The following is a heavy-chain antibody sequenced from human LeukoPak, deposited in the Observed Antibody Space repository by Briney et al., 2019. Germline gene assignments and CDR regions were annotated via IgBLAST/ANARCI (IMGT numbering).Heavy chain of an antibody. CDR3: ARTTGGYYYDMDV. Sequence: SETLSLTCTVSGGSISSYYWSWIRQPPGKGLEWIGYIYYSGSTNYNPSLKSRVTISVDTSKNQFSLKLSSVTAADTAVYYCARTTGGYYYDMDVWGQGTMVTVSS. V-gene: IGHV4-59*01. CDR2: IYYSGST. J-gene: IGHJ6*02. D-gene: IGHD3-16*01. CDR1: GGSISSYY.